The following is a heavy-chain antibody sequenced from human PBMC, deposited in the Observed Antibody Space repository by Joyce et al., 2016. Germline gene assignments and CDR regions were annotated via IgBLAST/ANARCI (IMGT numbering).Heavy chain of an antibody. Sequence: QVKLVQSGAEVKKPGASVKVSCNASGYTFTSYAMHWVRQAPGQRPEWMGWINADNGNTKYSQKFQGRVTITRDTSASIVYMELGSLRSEDAALFYCARAARRGNFDYWGQGTLVTVSS. D-gene: IGHD6-6*01. J-gene: IGHJ4*02. CDR3: ARAARRGNFDY. CDR1: GYTFTSYA. CDR2: INADNGNT. V-gene: IGHV1-3*01.